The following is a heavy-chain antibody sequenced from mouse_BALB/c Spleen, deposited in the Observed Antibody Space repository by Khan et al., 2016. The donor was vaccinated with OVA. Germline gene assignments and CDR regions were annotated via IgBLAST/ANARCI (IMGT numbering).Heavy chain of an antibody. CDR3: ARQPYYHYNIMDY. D-gene: IGHD2-10*01. CDR2: IWSDGST. J-gene: IGHJ4*01. V-gene: IGHV2-6-1*01. Sequence: VQLQESGPGLVAPSQSLCITCTISGFSLTNYGVHWVRQPPGKGLEWLVVIWSDGSTTYNSALKSRLTISKDNSESQVFLKMNSLQTDDTAMYFCARQPYYHYNIMDYWGQGTSVTVSS. CDR1: GFSLTNYG.